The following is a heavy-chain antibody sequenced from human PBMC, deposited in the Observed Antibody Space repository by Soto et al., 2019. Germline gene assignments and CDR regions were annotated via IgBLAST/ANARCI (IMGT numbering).Heavy chain of an antibody. D-gene: IGHD6-25*01. CDR2: IYYSGST. CDR1: GDSISTYY. J-gene: IGHJ6*02. Sequence: SETLSLTCSVSGDSISTYYWSWIRQPPGKGLEGVGYIYYSGSTDYNPALKTPVTISVDRSKNQSSLNLSPVTAADTAIHYCARESGGYDSSSRSGLDVWGQGTTVTVSS. V-gene: IGHV4-59*12. CDR3: ARESGGYDSSSRSGLDV.